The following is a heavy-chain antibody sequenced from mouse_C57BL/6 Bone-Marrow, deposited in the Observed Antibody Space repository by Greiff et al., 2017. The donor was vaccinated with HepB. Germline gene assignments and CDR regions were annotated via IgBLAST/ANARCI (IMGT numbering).Heavy chain of an antibody. V-gene: IGHV1-81*01. CDR2: IYPRSGNT. D-gene: IGHD2-5*01. J-gene: IGHJ4*01. CDR3: ARSDSNYLYYAMDY. CDR1: GYTFTSYG. Sequence: QVQLQQSGAELARPGASVKLSCKASGYTFTSYGISWVKQRTGQGLEWIGEIYPRSGNTYYNEKFKGKATLTADKSSSTAYMELRSLTSEDSAVYFCARSDSNYLYYAMDYWGQGTSVTVSS.